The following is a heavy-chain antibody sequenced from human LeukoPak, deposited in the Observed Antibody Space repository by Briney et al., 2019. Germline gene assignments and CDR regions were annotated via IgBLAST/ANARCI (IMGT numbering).Heavy chain of an antibody. D-gene: IGHD1-20*01. CDR3: AKDKPESYNWKNWFDP. J-gene: IGHJ5*02. CDR1: GFTFSSYG. Sequence: GGSLRLSCAASGFTFSSYGMHWVRQAPGKGLEWVAFIRYDGSNKYYADSVKGRFTISRDNSKNTLYLQMNSLRAEDTAVYYCAKDKPESYNWKNWFDPWGQGTLVTVSS. CDR2: IRYDGSNK. V-gene: IGHV3-30*02.